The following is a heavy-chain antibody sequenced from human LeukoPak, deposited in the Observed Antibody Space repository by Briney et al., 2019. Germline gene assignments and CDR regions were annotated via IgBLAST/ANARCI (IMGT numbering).Heavy chain of an antibody. D-gene: IGHD4/OR15-4a*01. V-gene: IGHV4-39*01. J-gene: IGHJ4*02. Sequence: SETLSLTCTVSGGSISSSSYYWGWIRQPSGKGLERIGSIYYSGSTYYNPSLKSRVTISVDTSKNQFSLKLSSVTAADTAVYYCARHASVGAVPGLDYWGQGTLVTVSS. CDR2: IYYSGST. CDR1: GGSISSSSYY. CDR3: ARHASVGAVPGLDY.